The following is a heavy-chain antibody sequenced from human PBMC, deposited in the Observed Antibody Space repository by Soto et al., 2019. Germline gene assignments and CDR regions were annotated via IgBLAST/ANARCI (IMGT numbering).Heavy chain of an antibody. J-gene: IGHJ6*02. V-gene: IGHV2-26*01. CDR3: ARMNVDCYQFYYAMDV. D-gene: IGHD3-9*01. Sequence: QVTLKESGPALVKPTETLTLTCTVSGFSLTTGKMGVSWIRQPPGKPLEWLAHIFSDNERSYSTSLQGRLTISKDTSRSQVVLSMTNVDPVDTATYYCARMNVDCYQFYYAMDVWGQGTTVTVSS. CDR1: GFSLTTGKMG. CDR2: IFSDNER.